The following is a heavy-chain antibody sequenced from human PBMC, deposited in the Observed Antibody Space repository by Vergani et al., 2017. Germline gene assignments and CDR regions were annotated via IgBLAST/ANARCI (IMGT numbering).Heavy chain of an antibody. CDR2: ISSIISYT. CDR1: GFTFSDYY. J-gene: IGHJ6*02. V-gene: IGHV3-11*05. CDR3: LRGGVYGMDV. D-gene: IGHD3-16*01. Sequence: QVQLVESGGGLVKPGGSLRLSCAASGFTFSDYYMSWIRQAPGKGLELVSYISSIISYTNYAESVKGRFTISRDNAKNSLYLQMNSLRADDTAVYYCLRGGVYGMDVWGQGTTVTVSS.